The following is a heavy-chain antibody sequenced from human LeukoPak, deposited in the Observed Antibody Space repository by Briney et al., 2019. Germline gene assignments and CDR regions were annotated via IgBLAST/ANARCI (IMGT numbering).Heavy chain of an antibody. J-gene: IGHJ6*03. CDR1: GGSISSSSYY. Sequence: SETLSLTCTVSGGSISSSSYYWGWIRQPPGKGLEWIGCIYYSGSTYYNPSLKSRVTISVDTSKNQFSLKLRFVTAADTAVYYCARVRCSGGSCPYYYYYYYMDVWGKGTTVTVSS. V-gene: IGHV4-39*07. CDR3: ARVRCSGGSCPYYYYYYYMDV. D-gene: IGHD2-15*01. CDR2: IYYSGST.